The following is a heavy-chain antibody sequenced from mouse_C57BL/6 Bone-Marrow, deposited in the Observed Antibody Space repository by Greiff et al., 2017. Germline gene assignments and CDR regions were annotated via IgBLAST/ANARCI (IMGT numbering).Heavy chain of an antibody. CDR1: GYTFTSYW. Sequence: VQLQQPGAELVKPGASVKMSCKASGYTFTSYWITWVKQRPGQGLEWIGDIYPTSGRTNYNEKFKGKAILTVDTASNTAYMQLSSLTSEDSAVFYCARAGPQGRSFDYWGQGTTLTVSS. D-gene: IGHD3-3*01. CDR2: IYPTSGRT. V-gene: IGHV1-55*01. CDR3: ARAGPQGRSFDY. J-gene: IGHJ2*01.